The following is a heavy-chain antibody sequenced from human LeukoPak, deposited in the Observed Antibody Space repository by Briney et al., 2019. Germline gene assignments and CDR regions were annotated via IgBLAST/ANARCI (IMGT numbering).Heavy chain of an antibody. CDR2: IYYSGST. CDR1: GDSIRRGDYY. CDR3: ARGSGYFYCLDA. J-gene: IGHJ6*02. Sequence: SETLSLTCNVSGDSIRRGDYYWTWIRQSPGMGLEWIGYIYYSGSTLYNPSLESRISISKDTSKNQFSLELTSVTAADTAVYYCARGSGYFYCLDAWGQGATVTVSS. V-gene: IGHV4-30-4*01. D-gene: IGHD3-3*01.